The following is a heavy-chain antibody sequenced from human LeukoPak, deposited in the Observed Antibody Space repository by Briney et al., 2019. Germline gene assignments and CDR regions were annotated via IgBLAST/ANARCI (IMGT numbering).Heavy chain of an antibody. CDR1: GVTFSSYS. D-gene: IGHD5-12*01. J-gene: IGHJ4*02. CDR2: ISSSSSTI. V-gene: IGHV3-48*02. CDR3: ARDLGRYSGYGIDY. Sequence: GGSLRLSCEPSGVTFSSYSMNWVRQAPGKGLEWVSYISSSSSTIYYADSVKGRFTISRDNAKKSLYLQMNSLRDEDTAVYYCARDLGRYSGYGIDYWGQGTLVTVSS.